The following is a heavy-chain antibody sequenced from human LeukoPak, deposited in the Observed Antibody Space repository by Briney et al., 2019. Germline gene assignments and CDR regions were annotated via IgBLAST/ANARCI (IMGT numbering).Heavy chain of an antibody. Sequence: GGSLRLSCAASGFSFSTYAMSWVRQAPGKGLEWVSGVNGNGGSTSYADSVKGRFTIFRDNSKNTVYLQMNSLRVEDTAVYYCARHVAVLPAPRNYYFDYWGQGILVTVSS. CDR1: GFSFSTYA. CDR2: VNGNGGST. J-gene: IGHJ4*02. D-gene: IGHD2-2*01. V-gene: IGHV3-23*01. CDR3: ARHVAVLPAPRNYYFDY.